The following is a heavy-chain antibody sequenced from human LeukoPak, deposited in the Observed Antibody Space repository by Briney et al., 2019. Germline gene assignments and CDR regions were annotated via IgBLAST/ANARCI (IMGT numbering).Heavy chain of an antibody. J-gene: IGHJ4*02. CDR1: GFIFSTYD. D-gene: IGHD3-22*01. CDR2: IKQDGSEK. V-gene: IGHV3-7*01. Sequence: GGSLRLSCAASGFIFSTYDMSWVRQAPGKGLEWVANIKQDGSEKYYVDSVKGRFTISRDNAKNSLYLQMNSLRAEDTAVYYCARRGSSGYYYYYWGQGTLVTVSS. CDR3: ARRGSSGYYYYY.